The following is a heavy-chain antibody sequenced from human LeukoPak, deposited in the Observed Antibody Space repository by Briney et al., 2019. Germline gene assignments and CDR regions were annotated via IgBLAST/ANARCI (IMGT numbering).Heavy chain of an antibody. Sequence: GGSLRLSCAASGFTFSSYTMNWVRQAPGKGLEGVSPINSNKCCIYYADSVKGRLTISRDNAKNSLYLQMNSLRAEDTAVYYCARDPTPRYCSGGSCYTHYGIDVWGQGTTVTVSS. D-gene: IGHD2-15*01. J-gene: IGHJ6*02. V-gene: IGHV3-21*01. CDR2: INSNKCCI. CDR1: GFTFSSYT. CDR3: ARDPTPRYCSGGSCYTHYGIDV.